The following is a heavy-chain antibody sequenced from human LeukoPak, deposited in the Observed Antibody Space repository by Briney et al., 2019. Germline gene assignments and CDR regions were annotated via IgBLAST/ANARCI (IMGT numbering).Heavy chain of an antibody. CDR1: GYTFTGYY. D-gene: IGHD4-17*01. Sequence: ASVKVSCKASGYTFTGYYMHWVRQAPGQGLGWMGWINPNSGGTNYAQKFQGRVTMTRDTSISTAYMELSRLRSDDTAVYYCARDLSVTTVTNPMTDYWGQGTLVTVSS. CDR3: ARDLSVTTVTNPMTDY. CDR2: INPNSGGT. V-gene: IGHV1-2*02. J-gene: IGHJ4*02.